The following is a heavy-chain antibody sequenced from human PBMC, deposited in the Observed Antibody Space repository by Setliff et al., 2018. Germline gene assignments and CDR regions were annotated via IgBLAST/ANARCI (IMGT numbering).Heavy chain of an antibody. D-gene: IGHD4-17*01. CDR1: GFTFSSYS. V-gene: IGHV3-48*01. J-gene: IGHJ4*02. Sequence: GGSLRLSCAASGFTFSSYSMNWVRQAPGKGLEWVSYISSSSSTIYYAASVKGRFTISRDNAKNSLYLQMNSLRAEDTAVYYCARDGSRGYGDYLSDYWGQGTLVTVSS. CDR2: ISSSSSTI. CDR3: ARDGSRGYGDYLSDY.